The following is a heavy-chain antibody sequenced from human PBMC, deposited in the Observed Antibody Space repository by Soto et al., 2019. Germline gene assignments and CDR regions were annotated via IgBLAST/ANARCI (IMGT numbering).Heavy chain of an antibody. CDR2: ISAYNGNT. Sequence: ASVKVSCKASGYTFTSYGISWVRQAPGQGLEWMGWISAYNGNTNYAQKLQGRVTMTTDTSTSTAYMELRSLRSDDTAVYYCARRWAHIGARNYYYYCMDVWGKGTTVTVSS. V-gene: IGHV1-18*01. J-gene: IGHJ6*03. CDR3: ARRWAHIGARNYYYYCMDV. CDR1: GYTFTSYG. D-gene: IGHD6-6*01.